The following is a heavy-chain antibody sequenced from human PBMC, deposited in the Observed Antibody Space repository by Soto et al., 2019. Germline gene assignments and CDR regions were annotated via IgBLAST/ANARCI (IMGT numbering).Heavy chain of an antibody. CDR1: GFTFSSYA. CDR3: AGAAGLGRADWYFGL. CDR2: ISYDGSNK. Sequence: QVPLVESGGGVVQPGRSLRLSCAASGFTFSSYAMHWVRQAPGKGLEWVAVISYDGSNKYYADSVKGRFTISRDNSTNALYLHMTCLRADDTAVYYCAGAAGLGRADWYFGLWGRGTLFTVSS. D-gene: IGHD6-19*01. V-gene: IGHV3-30-3*01. J-gene: IGHJ2*01.